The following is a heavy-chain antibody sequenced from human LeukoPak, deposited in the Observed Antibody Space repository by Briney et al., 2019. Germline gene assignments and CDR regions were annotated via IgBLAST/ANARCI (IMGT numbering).Heavy chain of an antibody. CDR2: IYISGST. Sequence: PSETLSLTCTVSGGSISSGIYYWSWIRQPAGKGLEWIGRIYISGSTNYNPSLKSRVTISVDTSKNQFSLKLTSVTAADTAVYYCARTTEGGYTYGYFYYYYMDVWGKGTTVTISS. V-gene: IGHV4-61*02. D-gene: IGHD5-18*01. J-gene: IGHJ6*03. CDR1: GGSISSGIYY. CDR3: ARTTEGGYTYGYFYYYYMDV.